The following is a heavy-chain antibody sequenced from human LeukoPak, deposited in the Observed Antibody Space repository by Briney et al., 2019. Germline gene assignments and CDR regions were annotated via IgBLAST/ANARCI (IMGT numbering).Heavy chain of an antibody. Sequence: ASVKVSCKASGYTFTSYDINWVRQATGQGLEWMGWMNPNSGNTGYAQKFQGRVTMTRNTSISTAYMELSSLRSEDTAVYYCARDHGGNPFGYYYYMDVWGKGTTVTVSS. D-gene: IGHD4-23*01. CDR2: MNPNSGNT. V-gene: IGHV1-8*01. CDR3: ARDHGGNPFGYYYYMDV. J-gene: IGHJ6*03. CDR1: GYTFTSYD.